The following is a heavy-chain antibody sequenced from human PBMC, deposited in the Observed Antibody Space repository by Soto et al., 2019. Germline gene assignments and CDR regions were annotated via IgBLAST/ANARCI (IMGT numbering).Heavy chain of an antibody. D-gene: IGHD3-9*01. V-gene: IGHV5-51*01. CDR3: ARMGYDILTGYYEKVYYYYGMDV. J-gene: IGHJ6*02. CDR1: GYSFTSYL. CDR2: IYPGDSDT. Sequence: PGESLNISCNGSGYSFTSYLIGWVRQMTGKGLEWMGIIYPGDSDTRYSPSFQGQVTISADKSISTAYLQWSSLKASDTAMYYCARMGYDILTGYYEKVYYYYGMDVWGQGTTVTVSS.